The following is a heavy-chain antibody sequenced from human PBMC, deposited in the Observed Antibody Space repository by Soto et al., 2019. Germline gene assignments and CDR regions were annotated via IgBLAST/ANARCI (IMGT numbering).Heavy chain of an antibody. CDR2: ISYDGSNK. V-gene: IGHV3-30-3*01. J-gene: IGHJ5*02. D-gene: IGHD5-18*01. CDR3: ARGVDTEANWFDP. Sequence: GGSLRLSCAASGFTFSSYAMHWVRQAPGKGLEWVAVISYDGSNKYYADSVKGRFTISRDNSKNTLYLQMNSLRAEDTAVYYCARGVDTEANWFDPWGQGTLVTVAS. CDR1: GFTFSSYA.